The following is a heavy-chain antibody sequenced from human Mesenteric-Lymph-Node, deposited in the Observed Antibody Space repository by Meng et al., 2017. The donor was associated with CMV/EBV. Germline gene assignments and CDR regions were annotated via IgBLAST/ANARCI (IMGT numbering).Heavy chain of an antibody. V-gene: IGHV4-39*01. D-gene: IGHD1-20*01. CDR3: ARLVGMSGSFDY. CDR2: ISYSGSN. J-gene: IGHJ4*02. Sequence: VSGGSIRSNSCFWAWIGQPPGRGLGGIGSISYSGSNYYNPSLKSRVTISVDTSKNQFSQRLTSVTAVDTAVYYCARLVGMSGSFDYWGQGTLVTVSS. CDR1: GGSIRSNSCF.